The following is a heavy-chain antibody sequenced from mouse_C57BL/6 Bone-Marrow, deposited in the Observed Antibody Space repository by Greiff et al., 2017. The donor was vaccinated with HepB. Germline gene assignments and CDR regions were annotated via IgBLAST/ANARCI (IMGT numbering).Heavy chain of an antibody. CDR3: ARCDYETWFAY. CDR2: IYPGGGYT. D-gene: IGHD2-4*01. J-gene: IGHJ3*01. V-gene: IGHV1-63*01. CDR1: GYTFTNYW. Sequence: QVQLQQSGAELVRPGTSVKMSCQASGYTFTNYWIGWAKQRPGHGLEWIGDIYPGGGYTNYNEKFKGKATLTADKSSSTAYMQFSSLTSEDSAIYYCARCDYETWFAYWGQGTLVTVSA.